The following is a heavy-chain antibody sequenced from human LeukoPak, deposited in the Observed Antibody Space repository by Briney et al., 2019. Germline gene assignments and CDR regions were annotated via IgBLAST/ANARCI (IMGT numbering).Heavy chain of an antibody. CDR3: ARHARYGSGSDY. Sequence: SETLSLTCPVSRGSISSSSYFWGWTRQPPGKGLEWIGTINYSRSHYYNPSIRSGVTISLDTSKNQFSLKLSSVTPADTAVYYCARHARYGSGSDYWGQGTLVTVSS. V-gene: IGHV4-39*01. J-gene: IGHJ4*02. CDR1: RGSISSSSYF. CDR2: INYSRSH. D-gene: IGHD3-10*01.